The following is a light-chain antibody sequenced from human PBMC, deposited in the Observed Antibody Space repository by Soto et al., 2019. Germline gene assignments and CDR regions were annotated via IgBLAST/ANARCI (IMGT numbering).Light chain of an antibody. CDR3: QQYGSSPPRLA. J-gene: IGKJ4*01. CDR2: GAS. CDR1: QSVSSTD. V-gene: IGKV3-20*01. Sequence: EIVLTQSPGTLSLSPGERATLSCRASQSVSSTDLTWYQQKPGQAPRLLIYGASSRATGIPDRFSGSGSGTDFTLTISRLEPEDFAVYYCQQYGSSPPRLAFGGGTKVDIK.